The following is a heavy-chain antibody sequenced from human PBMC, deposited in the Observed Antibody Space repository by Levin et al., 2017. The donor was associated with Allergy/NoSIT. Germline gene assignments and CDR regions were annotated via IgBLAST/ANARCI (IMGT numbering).Heavy chain of an antibody. Sequence: GSLRLSCTVSGDSINDYYWSWIRQPPGKGLEWIGYVYYSGSTNYNPSLESRITISLDTSRNQFSLKMTSVTAADTAVYYCAKFVGYGSGWSVPGLDPWGQGTLVTVSS. V-gene: IGHV4-59*01. CDR2: VYYSGST. D-gene: IGHD6-19*01. CDR3: AKFVGYGSGWSVPGLDP. CDR1: GDSINDYY. J-gene: IGHJ5*02.